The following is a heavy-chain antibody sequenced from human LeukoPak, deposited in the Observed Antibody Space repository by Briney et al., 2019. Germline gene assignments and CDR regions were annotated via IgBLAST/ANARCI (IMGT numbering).Heavy chain of an antibody. CDR1: GFTVSSNY. V-gene: IGHV3-53*01. Sequence: GGSLRLSCAASGFTVSSNYMSWVRQAPGKGLEWVSVIYSGGSTYYADSVKGRFTISRDNSKNTLYLQMNSLRAEDTAVYYCARGENSGYEAYYYYYGMDVWGQGTTVTVSS. J-gene: IGHJ6*02. CDR2: IYSGGST. CDR3: ARGENSGYEAYYYYYGMDV. D-gene: IGHD5-12*01.